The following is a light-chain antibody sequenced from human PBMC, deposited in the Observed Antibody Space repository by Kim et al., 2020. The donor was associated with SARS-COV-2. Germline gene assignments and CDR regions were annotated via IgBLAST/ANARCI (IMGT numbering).Light chain of an antibody. CDR2: AAS. CDR3: QQANSFPVT. CDR1: QGLSSS. J-gene: IGKJ3*01. V-gene: IGKV1-12*01. Sequence: ASEGDRVTCTCRAGQGLSSSLAWTQKKPGRAPKLLIYAASTVQSGVPSRFSGSGSGTDFTLTISGLRPEDFATYYCQQANSFPVTFGPRTKVDIK.